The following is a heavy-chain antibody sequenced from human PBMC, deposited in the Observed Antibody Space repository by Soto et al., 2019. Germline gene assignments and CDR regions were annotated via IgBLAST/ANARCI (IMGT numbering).Heavy chain of an antibody. D-gene: IGHD2-21*02. V-gene: IGHV1-46*03. CDR3: ASGGHVVVVTATFDY. CDR1: GNTFSNYY. Sequence: QVQLVQSGAEVKKPGASVKVSCKASGNTFSNYYIHWVRQAPGQGLEWMGTINPRGGHTTYAQKFLGRGTMSRDTATSTLYMELTGLRSEDTAVYYCASGGHVVVVTATFDYWGQGTLVTVSS. CDR2: INPRGGHT. J-gene: IGHJ4*02.